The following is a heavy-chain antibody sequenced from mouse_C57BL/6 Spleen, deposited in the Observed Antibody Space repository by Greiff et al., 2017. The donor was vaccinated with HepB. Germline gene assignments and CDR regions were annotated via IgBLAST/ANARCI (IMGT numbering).Heavy chain of an antibody. CDR3: ASGFGWTRDFDV. CDR1: GYTFTDYY. J-gene: IGHJ1*03. Sequence: EVQLQQSGPELVKPGASVKISCKASGYTFTDYYMNWVKQSHGKSLEWIGDINPNNGGTSYNQKFKGKATLTVDKSSSTAYMELRSLTSEDSAVYYCASGFGWTRDFDVWGTGTTVTVSS. D-gene: IGHD3-3*01. V-gene: IGHV1-26*01. CDR2: INPNNGGT.